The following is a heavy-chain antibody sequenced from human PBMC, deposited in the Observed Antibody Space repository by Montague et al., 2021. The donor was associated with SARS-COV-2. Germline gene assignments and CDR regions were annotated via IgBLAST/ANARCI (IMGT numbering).Heavy chain of an antibody. CDR1: GGSVSSYY. CDR3: ARDRPPYYYDNSGHFLHGWFDP. J-gene: IGHJ5*02. V-gene: IGHV4-59*02. D-gene: IGHD3-22*01. CDR2: IYYSGST. Sequence: ETLSLTCSVSGGSVSSYYLNWIRQTPGKGLEWIGNIYYSGSTNYNPSLKSRVTISVDTSKDQFSLKLSSVTAADTAVYYCARDRPPYYYDNSGHFLHGWFDPWGQGTLVTVSS.